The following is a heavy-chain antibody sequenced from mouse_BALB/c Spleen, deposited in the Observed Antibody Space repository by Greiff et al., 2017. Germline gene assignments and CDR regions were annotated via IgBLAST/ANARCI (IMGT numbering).Heavy chain of an antibody. Sequence: VKLVESGPGLVAPSQSLSITCTVSGFSLTSYGVHWVRQPPGKGLEWLGVIWAGGSTNYNSALMSRLSISKDNSKSQVFLKMNSLQTDDTAMYYCARERGYDRAWFAYWGQGTLVTVSA. J-gene: IGHJ3*01. D-gene: IGHD2-14*01. V-gene: IGHV2-9*02. CDR1: GFSLTSYG. CDR2: IWAGGST. CDR3: ARERGYDRAWFAY.